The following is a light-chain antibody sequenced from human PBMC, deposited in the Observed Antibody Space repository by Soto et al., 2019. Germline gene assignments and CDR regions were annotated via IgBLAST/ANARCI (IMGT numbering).Light chain of an antibody. CDR1: QSVSSY. Sequence: EIVLTQSPATLPLSPGERANLSCRVSQSVSSYFAWYQQKPGQAPRLLIYDASNRATGIPARFSGSGSGTDFTLTISSLELEEFAVYYCQQRGNWPLTFGQGTKVDIK. J-gene: IGKJ1*01. V-gene: IGKV3-11*01. CDR3: QQRGNWPLT. CDR2: DAS.